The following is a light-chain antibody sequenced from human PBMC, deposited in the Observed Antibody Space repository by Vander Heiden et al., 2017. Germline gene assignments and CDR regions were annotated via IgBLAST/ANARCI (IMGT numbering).Light chain of an antibody. CDR1: SDNSGAGYD. V-gene: IGLV1-40*01. J-gene: IGLJ1*01. CDR3: QSYDSSLSGSV. CDR2: GNS. Sequence: QSVLTQPPSVSAPPGPRVPISCTGGSDNSGAGYDVHWYQQLPGTAPKLLIDGNSNRPSGVPDRFSGSKSGTSASLAITGLQTEDEADYYCQSYDSSLSGSVFGTGTKVTVL.